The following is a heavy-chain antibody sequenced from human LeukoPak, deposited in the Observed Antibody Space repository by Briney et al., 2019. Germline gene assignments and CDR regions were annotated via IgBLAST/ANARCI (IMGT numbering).Heavy chain of an antibody. CDR1: GGIFSNYV. J-gene: IGHJ4*02. V-gene: IGHV1-69*05. Sequence: GSSVKVSCKVSGGIFSNYVISWVRQAPGQGFEWMGGIIPVFGTPNYAQKFRGRVTITTDESTSTAHMEMSSLRSEDTAVYYCARSHSPAYYAPFDYWGQGTLVTVSS. CDR2: IIPVFGTP. CDR3: ARSHSPAYYAPFDY. D-gene: IGHD3-22*01.